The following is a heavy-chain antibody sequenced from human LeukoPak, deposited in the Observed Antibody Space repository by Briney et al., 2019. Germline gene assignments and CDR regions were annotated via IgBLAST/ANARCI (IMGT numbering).Heavy chain of an antibody. CDR1: GFTFDDYG. V-gene: IGHV3-66*02. CDR2: IYSDGTT. D-gene: IGHD2-2*01. CDR3: ARDPPYCTSTNCYSRLVIY. J-gene: IGHJ4*02. Sequence: GGSLRLSCAASGFTFDDYGMSWVRQAPGRGLEGVQVIYSDGTTYYADSVKGRFTISRDNSKNTLYLQMNSLRAEDTAVYCCARDPPYCTSTNCYSRLVIYWGQGTLVTVSS.